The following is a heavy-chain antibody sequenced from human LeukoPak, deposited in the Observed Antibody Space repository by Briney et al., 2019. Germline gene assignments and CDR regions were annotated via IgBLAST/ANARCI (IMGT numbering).Heavy chain of an antibody. CDR3: ARQQYLAFDI. CDR1: GYSFTTYW. V-gene: IGHV5-51*01. D-gene: IGHD2/OR15-2a*01. Sequence: GESLKISCKGSGYSFTTYWIAWLRLMPGKGLEWMGIIYPGDSETRYSTSFQGQVTISADKSISTAYLQWSSLKASDTAIYYCARQQYLAFDIWGQGTMVTVSS. CDR2: IYPGDSET. J-gene: IGHJ3*02.